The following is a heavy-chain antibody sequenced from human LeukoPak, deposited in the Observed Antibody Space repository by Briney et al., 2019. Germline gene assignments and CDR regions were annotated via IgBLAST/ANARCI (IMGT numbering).Heavy chain of an antibody. CDR2: MNPNSGNT. V-gene: IGHV1-8*01. Sequence: ASVKVSCKASGGTFTSYDINWVRQATGQGLEWMGWMNPNSGNTGYAQKFQGRVTMTRNTSISTAYMELSSLRSEDTAVYYCARRGYCSGGSCYSRNYYYGMDVWGQGTTVTVSS. J-gene: IGHJ6*02. CDR1: GGTFTSYD. D-gene: IGHD2-15*01. CDR3: ARRGYCSGGSCYSRNYYYGMDV.